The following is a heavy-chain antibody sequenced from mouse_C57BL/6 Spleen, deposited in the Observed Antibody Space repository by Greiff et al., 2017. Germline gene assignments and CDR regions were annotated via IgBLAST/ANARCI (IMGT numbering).Heavy chain of an antibody. CDR1: GYAFSSSW. V-gene: IGHV1-82*01. D-gene: IGHD2-5*01. J-gene: IGHJ1*03. Sequence: VQLQQSGPELVKPGASVKISCKASGYAFSSSWMNWVKQRPGKGLEWIGRIYPGDGDTNYNGKFKGKATLTADKSSSTAYMQLSSLTSEDSAVYFCASYSNYVDWYFDVWGTGTTVTVSS. CDR3: ASYSNYVDWYFDV. CDR2: IYPGDGDT.